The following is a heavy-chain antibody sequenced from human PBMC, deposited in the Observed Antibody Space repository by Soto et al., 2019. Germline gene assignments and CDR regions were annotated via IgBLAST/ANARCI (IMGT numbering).Heavy chain of an antibody. CDR2: IIIAGGGT. Sequence: SVKVSCKASGVSFANSAVQWVRQARGQPLEWIGYIIIAGGGTKYAQNLQGRITITRDMSTSTAYMELSSLRSEDTAIYYCAAELYSGGRCCSFDIWGQGTVVTVS. CDR1: GVSFANSA. J-gene: IGHJ3*02. CDR3: AAELYSGGRCCSFDI. V-gene: IGHV1-58*01. D-gene: IGHD2-15*01.